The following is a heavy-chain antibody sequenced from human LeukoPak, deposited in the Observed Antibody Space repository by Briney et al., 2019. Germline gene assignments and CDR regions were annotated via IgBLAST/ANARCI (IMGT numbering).Heavy chain of an antibody. V-gene: IGHV3-23*01. J-gene: IGHJ4*02. CDR2: ISGSGGST. Sequence: ETLSLTCAVYGGSFSGYYWSWIRQPPGKGLEWVSAISGSGGSTYYADSVKGRFTISRDNSKNTLYLQMNSLRAEDTAVYYCAKSDFWSGYGDYWGQGTLVTVSS. CDR3: AKSDFWSGYGDY. D-gene: IGHD3-3*01. CDR1: GGSFSGYY.